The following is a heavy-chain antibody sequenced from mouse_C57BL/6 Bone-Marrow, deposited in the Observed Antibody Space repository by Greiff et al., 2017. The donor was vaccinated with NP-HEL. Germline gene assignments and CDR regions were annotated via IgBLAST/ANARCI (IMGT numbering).Heavy chain of an antibody. J-gene: IGHJ3*01. Sequence: VQLQQPGPVLVKPGASVKMSCKASGYTFTDYYMNWVKQSHGQSLEWIGVINPYNGGTSYNQKFKGKATLTVDKSSSTAYMELNSLTSEDSAVYYWARERTGTGVWFAYGGQGTLVTVSA. CDR1: GYTFTDYY. D-gene: IGHD4-1*01. CDR2: INPYNGGT. V-gene: IGHV1-19*01. CDR3: ARERTGTGVWFAY.